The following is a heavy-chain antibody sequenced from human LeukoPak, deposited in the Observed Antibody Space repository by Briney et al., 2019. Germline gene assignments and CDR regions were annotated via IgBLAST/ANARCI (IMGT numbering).Heavy chain of an antibody. CDR3: AREVSRTSGYYYYGMDV. J-gene: IGHJ6*02. D-gene: IGHD2-2*01. CDR2: INSDGSST. CDR1: GFTFSSYW. V-gene: IGHV3-74*01. Sequence: GGSLRLSCAASGFTFSSYWMHWVRQAPGKGLVWVSRINSDGSSTSYADSVKGRFTISRDNAKNTLYLQMNSLRAEDTAVYYCAREVSRTSGYYYYGMDVWGQGTTVTVSS.